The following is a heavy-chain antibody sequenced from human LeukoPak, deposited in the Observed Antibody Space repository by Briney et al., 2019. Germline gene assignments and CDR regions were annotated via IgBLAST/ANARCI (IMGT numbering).Heavy chain of an antibody. CDR1: GFTFSSYG. CDR3: ARDRSKVTAYDDALDI. J-gene: IGHJ3*02. CDR2: ISDVGTTQ. V-gene: IGHV3-48*03. D-gene: IGHD2-21*02. Sequence: GGSLRLSCAASGFTFSSYGLNWVRQAPGKGLEWVSYISDVGTTQHYADSVKGRFTISRDNDKSSLYLQMNSLTDEDTAIYYCARDRSKVTAYDDALDIWGQGTMVIVSS.